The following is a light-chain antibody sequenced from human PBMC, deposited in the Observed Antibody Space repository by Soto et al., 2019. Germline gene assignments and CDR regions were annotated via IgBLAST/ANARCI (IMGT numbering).Light chain of an antibody. CDR1: SSNIGAGYD. J-gene: IGLJ2*01. CDR2: GNN. CDR3: QSYDRSLSGSGV. V-gene: IGLV1-40*01. Sequence: QPVLTQPPSVSGAPGQRVTISCTGSSSNIGAGYDVHWYQQLPGTAPKLLIYGNNNRPSGVPDRFSGYKSGTSASLAITGLQAEDEGDYYCQSYDRSLSGSGVFGGGTKLTVL.